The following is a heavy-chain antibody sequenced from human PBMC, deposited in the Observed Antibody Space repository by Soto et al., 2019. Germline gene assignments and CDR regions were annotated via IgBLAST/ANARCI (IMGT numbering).Heavy chain of an antibody. V-gene: IGHV3-30*03. CDR1: GFTFANYD. D-gene: IGHD4-4*01. CDR2: ILHDGSAE. J-gene: IGHJ6*02. CDR3: ARSRDGYSFYFYYGMDV. Sequence: QVQLVESGGGVVQPGRSLRLSCAASGFTFANYDMHWVRQAPGKGLEWMALILHDGSAEYYADSVKGRFTISRDNSKSTRYRQMNSLSAEDTGVYYCARSRDGYSFYFYYGMDVWGQGTTVTVSS.